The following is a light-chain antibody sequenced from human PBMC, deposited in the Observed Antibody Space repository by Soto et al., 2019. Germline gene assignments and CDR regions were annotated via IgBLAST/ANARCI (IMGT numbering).Light chain of an antibody. Sequence: AIRMTQSLPSLSASTGDRVNITCRASQGISSYLAWYQQKPGKAPKLLIYAASTLQSGVPSRFSGSGSGTDFTLTISCLQSEDFATYYCQQYYSYPRTFGQGTKVEIK. CDR2: AAS. V-gene: IGKV1-8*01. CDR1: QGISSY. J-gene: IGKJ1*01. CDR3: QQYYSYPRT.